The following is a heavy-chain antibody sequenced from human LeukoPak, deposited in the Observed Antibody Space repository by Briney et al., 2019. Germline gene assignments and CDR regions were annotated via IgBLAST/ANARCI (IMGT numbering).Heavy chain of an antibody. CDR1: GFTFDDYA. J-gene: IGHJ4*02. CDR2: ISWNSGSI. Sequence: PGGSLRLSCAASGFTFDDYAMHWVRQAPGKGLEWVSGISWNSGSIGYADSVKGRFTISRDNAKNSLYQQMNTLRAEDTAVYYCARDRSPGYFDYWGQGTLVTVSS. CDR3: ARDRSPGYFDY. V-gene: IGHV3-9*01.